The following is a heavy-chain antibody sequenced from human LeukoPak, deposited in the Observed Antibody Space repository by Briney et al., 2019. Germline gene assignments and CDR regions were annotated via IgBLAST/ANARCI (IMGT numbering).Heavy chain of an antibody. D-gene: IGHD3-10*01. CDR2: IYYSGST. CDR1: GGSISSGRYF. Sequence: KSSETLSLTCTVSGGSISSGRYFWSWIRQPAGKELEWIGYIYYSGSTNYNPFLKSRVTISVDTSTNQFSLKLSSVTAADTAVYYCARDLGPYDAFDIWGQGTMVTVSS. V-gene: IGHV4-61*10. J-gene: IGHJ3*02. CDR3: ARDLGPYDAFDI.